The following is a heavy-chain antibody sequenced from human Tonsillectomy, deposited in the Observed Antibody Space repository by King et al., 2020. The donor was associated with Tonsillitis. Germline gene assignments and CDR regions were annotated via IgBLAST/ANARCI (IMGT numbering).Heavy chain of an antibody. V-gene: IGHV3-23*04. D-gene: IGHD3-10*01. CDR1: GFTFSSYA. CDR3: AKFPPIVGSGSYSLYYFDY. Sequence: VQLVESGGGLVQPGGSLRLSCAASGFTFSSYAMSWVRQAPGKGLEWVSAISGSGGSTYYADSVKGRFTISRDNSKNTLYLQMNSLRAEDTAVYYCAKFPPIVGSGSYSLYYFDYWGQGTLVTVSS. CDR2: ISGSGGST. J-gene: IGHJ4*02.